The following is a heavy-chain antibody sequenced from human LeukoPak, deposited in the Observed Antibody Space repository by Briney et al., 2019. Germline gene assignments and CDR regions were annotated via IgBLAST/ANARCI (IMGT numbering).Heavy chain of an antibody. J-gene: IGHJ3*02. Sequence: PGGSLRLSCAASGFTFSDYAMTWVRQAPGKGLEWVSTINSGGAINYADSVKGRFTISRDNAKNSLYLQMNSLRAEDTAVYYCARDFPTVTTAGAFDIWGQGTMVTVSS. CDR3: ARDFPTVTTAGAFDI. D-gene: IGHD4-17*01. CDR1: GFTFSDYA. V-gene: IGHV3-69-1*01. CDR2: INSGGAI.